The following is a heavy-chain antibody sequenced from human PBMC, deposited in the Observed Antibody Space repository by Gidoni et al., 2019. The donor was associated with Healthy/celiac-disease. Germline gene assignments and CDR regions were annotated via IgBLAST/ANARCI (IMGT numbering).Heavy chain of an antibody. V-gene: IGHV4-39*01. CDR1: GGSISSSSYY. CDR2: IYYSGST. CDR3: ARLPAAIRIYYFDY. Sequence: QLQLQASGPGLVKPSETLSLTCTVSGGSISSSSYYWGWIRQPPGKGLEWIGSIYYSGSTYYNPSLKSRVTISVDTSKNQFSLKLSSVTAADTAVYYCARLPAAIRIYYFDYWGQGTLVTVSS. J-gene: IGHJ4*02. D-gene: IGHD2-2*02.